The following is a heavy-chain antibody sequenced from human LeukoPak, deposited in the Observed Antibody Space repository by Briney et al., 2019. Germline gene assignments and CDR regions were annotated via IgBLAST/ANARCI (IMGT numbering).Heavy chain of an antibody. CDR1: GGSFSGYY. Sequence: SETLSLTCAVYGGSFSGYYWSWIRQPPGKGLEWIGEINHSGSTNYNPSLKSRVTISADTSKNQFSLKLSSVTAADTAVYYCARGPGTGVPYYFDYWGQGTLVTVSS. V-gene: IGHV4-34*01. CDR2: INHSGST. J-gene: IGHJ4*02. D-gene: IGHD7-27*01. CDR3: ARGPGTGVPYYFDY.